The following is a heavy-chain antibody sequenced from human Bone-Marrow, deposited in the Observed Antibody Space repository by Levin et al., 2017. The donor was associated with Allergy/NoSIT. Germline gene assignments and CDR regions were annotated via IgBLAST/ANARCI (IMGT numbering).Heavy chain of an antibody. CDR2: LDPEDGET. CDR1: GYTLTDSY. D-gene: IGHD2-21*01. J-gene: IGHJ3*01. Sequence: ASVKVSCKVSGYTLTDSYIHWVRQAPGKGLEWVGGLDPEDGETTYAQKFQGRVTMTADTSIQTAYMEVSSLTSDDTAVYFCATDDTISVRSFHFWGQGTMVTVSS. CDR3: ATDDTISVRSFHF. V-gene: IGHV1-24*01.